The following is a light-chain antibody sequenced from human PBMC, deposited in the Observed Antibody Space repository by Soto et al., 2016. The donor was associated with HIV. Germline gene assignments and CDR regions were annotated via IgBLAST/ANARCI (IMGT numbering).Light chain of an antibody. CDR3: MQALQSRST. CDR2: MGS. V-gene: IGKV2-28*01. CDR1: QSLLHSNGYNY. Sequence: IVMTQSPLSLPVTPGEPASISCRSSQSLLHSNGYNYLDWYLQKPGQSPQLLIYMGSNRASGVPDRFSGTGSGTDFTLKISRVEAEDVGVYYCMQALQSRSTFGQGTRLDIK. J-gene: IGKJ5*01.